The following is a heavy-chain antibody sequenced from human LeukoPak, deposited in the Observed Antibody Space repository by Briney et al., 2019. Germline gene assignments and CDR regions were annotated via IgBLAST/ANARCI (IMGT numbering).Heavy chain of an antibody. Sequence: ASVKVSCKVSGYTLTELSMHWVRQAPGKGLEWMGGFDPEDGETIYAQKFQGRVTMTEDTSTDTAYMELSSLRSEDTAVYYCATDLRNGYNILAGFDYWGQGTLVTVSS. CDR1: GYTLTELS. D-gene: IGHD5-12*01. CDR2: FDPEDGET. CDR3: ATDLRNGYNILAGFDY. J-gene: IGHJ4*02. V-gene: IGHV1-24*01.